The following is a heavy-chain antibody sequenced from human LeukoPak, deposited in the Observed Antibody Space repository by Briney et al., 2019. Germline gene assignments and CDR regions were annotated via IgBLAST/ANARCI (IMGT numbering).Heavy chain of an antibody. CDR3: ARRSVTYPDY. J-gene: IGHJ4*02. CDR2: VSAYNGNT. V-gene: IGHV1-18*01. Sequence: GASVKVSCKVSGYTFTSYGITWVRQAAGQGLEWMGWVSAYNGNTNYAQKLQGRVTMTTDTSTSTAYMELRSLRSDDTAVYYCARRSVTYPDYWGQGTLVTVSS. CDR1: GYTFTSYG. D-gene: IGHD2-21*02.